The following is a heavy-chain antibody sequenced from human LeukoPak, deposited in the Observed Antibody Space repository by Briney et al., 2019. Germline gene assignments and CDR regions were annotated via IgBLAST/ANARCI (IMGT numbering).Heavy chain of an antibody. CDR3: ARGPRIPYAFDI. J-gene: IGHJ3*02. Sequence: SETLSLTCAVYGGSFSGYYWSWIRQPPGKGLEWIGEINHSGSTNHNPSLKSRVTISVDTSKNQFSLKLSSVTAADTAVYYCARGPRIPYAFDIWGQGTMVTVSS. CDR1: GGSFSGYY. V-gene: IGHV4-34*01. CDR2: INHSGST.